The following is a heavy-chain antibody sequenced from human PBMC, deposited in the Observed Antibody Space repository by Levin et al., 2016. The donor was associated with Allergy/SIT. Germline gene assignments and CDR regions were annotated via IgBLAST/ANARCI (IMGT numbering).Heavy chain of an antibody. CDR3: ARDRPGGDGYNSAWGGLDY. D-gene: IGHD5-24*01. CDR1: GGTFSSAG. Sequence: SVKVSCKASGGTFSSAGISWLRQAPGQGLEWMGGIIPMFGTAQYVEKFLGRVTITADESTNTAYMELTSLRSEDTAVYYCARDRPGGDGYNSAWGGLDYWGQGTLVTVSS. J-gene: IGHJ4*02. V-gene: IGHV1-69*13. CDR2: IIPMFGTA.